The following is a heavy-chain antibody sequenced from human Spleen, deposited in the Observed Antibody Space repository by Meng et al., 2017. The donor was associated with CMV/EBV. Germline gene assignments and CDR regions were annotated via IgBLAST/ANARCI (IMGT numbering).Heavy chain of an antibody. CDR3: ARDCCTSTSCYKGVFDY. J-gene: IGHJ4*02. D-gene: IGHD2-2*02. CDR2: IYSGGTT. V-gene: IGHV3-66*02. CDR1: GFTFDDYA. Sequence: GGSLRLSCAASGFTFDDYAMHWVRQAPGKGLERVSIIYSGGTTYYADSVKGRFTISRDNSRNTLFLQMNSLRIEDTAVYYCARDCCTSTSCYKGVFDYWGQGTLVTVSS.